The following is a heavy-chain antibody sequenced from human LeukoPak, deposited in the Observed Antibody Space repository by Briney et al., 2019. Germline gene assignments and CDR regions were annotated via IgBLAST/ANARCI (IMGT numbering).Heavy chain of an antibody. CDR3: ARSSSNDFFDY. CDR2: ISSSSSTI. J-gene: IGHJ4*02. CDR1: GFTFSSYR. V-gene: IGHV3-48*04. D-gene: IGHD2-15*01. Sequence: PGGSLRLSCAASGFTFSSYRMNWVRQAPGKGLEGVSYISSSSSTIYYADSVKGRFTISRDNAKNSLYLKMNSLRAEDTAVYYCARSSSNDFFDYWGQGTLVTVSS.